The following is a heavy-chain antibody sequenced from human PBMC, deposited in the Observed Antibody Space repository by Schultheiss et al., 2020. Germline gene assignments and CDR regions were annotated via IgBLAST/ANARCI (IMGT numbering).Heavy chain of an antibody. V-gene: IGHV1-18*01. CDR3: ARDSPPITKRPIFGSSPRFDP. J-gene: IGHJ5*02. CDR2: ISAYNGNT. Sequence: ASVKVSCKASGYTFTSYGISWVRQAPGQGLEWMGWISAYNGNTNYAQKLQGRVTMTTDTSTSTAYMELRSLRSDDTAVYYCARDSPPITKRPIFGSSPRFDPWGQGTLVNVSS. CDR1: GYTFTSYG. D-gene: IGHD3-9*01.